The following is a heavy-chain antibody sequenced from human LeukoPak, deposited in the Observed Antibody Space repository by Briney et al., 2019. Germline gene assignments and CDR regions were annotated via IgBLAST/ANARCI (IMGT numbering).Heavy chain of an antibody. Sequence: GGSLRLSCAASGFTVSSNYMSWVRQAPGKWLEWVSVIYSGGSTYYADSVKGRFTISRDNSKNTLYLQMNSLRAEDTAVHYCARLTYYYDSSGYTEDYWGQGTLVTVSS. D-gene: IGHD3-22*01. J-gene: IGHJ4*02. CDR2: IYSGGST. CDR1: GFTVSSNY. V-gene: IGHV3-66*04. CDR3: ARLTYYYDSSGYTEDY.